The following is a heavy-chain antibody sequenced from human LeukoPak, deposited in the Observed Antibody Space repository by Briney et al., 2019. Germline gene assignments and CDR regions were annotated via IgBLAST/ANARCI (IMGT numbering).Heavy chain of an antibody. Sequence: PGGSLRLSCAASGFTFSGSAMHWVRQASGKGLEWVGRIRSKTNNYATAYAASVKDRFTISRDDSKNTAYLQMNSLKTEDTAVYYCVRHAASGGSGVDHWGQGTLVTVSS. CDR1: GFTFSGSA. CDR3: VRHAASGGSGVDH. V-gene: IGHV3-73*01. D-gene: IGHD3-10*01. CDR2: IRSKTNNYAT. J-gene: IGHJ4*02.